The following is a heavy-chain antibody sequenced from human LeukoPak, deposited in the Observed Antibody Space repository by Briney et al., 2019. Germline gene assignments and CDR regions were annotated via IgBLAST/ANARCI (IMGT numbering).Heavy chain of an antibody. CDR3: ARDGSSSGWFDP. CDR1: GYTFTGYY. D-gene: IGHD6-6*01. CDR2: VNPNSGGT. V-gene: IGHV1-2*02. J-gene: IGHJ5*02. Sequence: RASVKVSCKASGYTFTGYYMHWVRQAPGQGLEWMGWVNPNSGGTNYAQKFQGRVTMTRDTSISTAYMELSRLRSDDTAVYYCARDGSSSGWFDPWGQGTLVTVSS.